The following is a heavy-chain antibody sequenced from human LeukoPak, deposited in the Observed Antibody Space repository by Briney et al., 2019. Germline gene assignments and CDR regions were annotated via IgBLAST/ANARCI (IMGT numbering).Heavy chain of an antibody. Sequence: SETLSLTCSVSGGSIDSYYWNWIRQSPEKGLEWIGYISYNGRINYNPSLKSRVSISLDTSKNQFSLKLNFVTAADSAVYYCARAPPWFDTWAREPWSPSPQ. CDR2: ISYNGRI. J-gene: IGHJ5*02. CDR3: ARAPPWFDT. CDR1: GGSIDSYY. V-gene: IGHV4-59*01.